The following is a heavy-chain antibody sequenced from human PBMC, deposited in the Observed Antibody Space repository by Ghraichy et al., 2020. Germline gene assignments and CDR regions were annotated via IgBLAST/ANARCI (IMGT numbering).Heavy chain of an antibody. CDR1: GGSISSYY. J-gene: IGHJ4*02. Sequence: SETLSLTCTVSGGSISSYYWSWIRQPPGKGLEWIGYIYYSGSTNYNPSLKSRITISVDTSKNQFSLKLSSVTAADTAVYYCASAGGYSGYDFGRYYFDYWGQGTLVTVSS. CDR3: ASAGGYSGYDFGRYYFDY. CDR2: IYYSGST. D-gene: IGHD5-12*01. V-gene: IGHV4-59*01.